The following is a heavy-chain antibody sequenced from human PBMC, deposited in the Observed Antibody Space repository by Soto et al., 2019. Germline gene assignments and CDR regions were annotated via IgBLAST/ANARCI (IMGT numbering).Heavy chain of an antibody. D-gene: IGHD4-17*01. V-gene: IGHV5-51*01. CDR3: ARVPYARPRDYYYYSGMDV. CDR2: IYPANSDA. Sequence: HGESLKISCKGSGYSFPNYWIAWVRQMPGEGLECMGIIYPANSDARYSPSFQGQVTILADKSISTAYLQWSSLKASDTAVYYCARVPYARPRDYYYYSGMDVWGQGTTVTVSS. CDR1: GYSFPNYW. J-gene: IGHJ6*02.